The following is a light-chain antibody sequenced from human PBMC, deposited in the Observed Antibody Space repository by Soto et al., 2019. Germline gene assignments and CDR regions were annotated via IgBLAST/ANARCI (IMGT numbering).Light chain of an antibody. CDR1: QTFSSH. V-gene: IGKV3-11*01. CDR2: DAS. J-gene: IGKJ5*01. CDR3: QQRSNWPPVIT. Sequence: EIVLTQSPATLSLSTGERATLSCRASQTFSSHLALYQQKPGQAPRLLIYDASKRATGIPARFSGRGSGTDFTLTISSLEPEDFAVYYCQQRSNWPPVITFGQGTRLEIK.